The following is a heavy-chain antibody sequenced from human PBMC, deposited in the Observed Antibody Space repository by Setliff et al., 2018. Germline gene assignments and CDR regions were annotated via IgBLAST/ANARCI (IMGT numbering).Heavy chain of an antibody. CDR2: IYPGDSDT. CDR1: GNGFTDLW. V-gene: IGHV5-51*01. Sequence: GESLKISCKVSGNGFTDLWIGWVRQMPGKGLEWMGLIYPGDSDTRYSPSFQGQVTISADRSISTAYLQWRSLKASDTAIYFCAIIDDAIMDLDYWGQGTLVTVSS. D-gene: IGHD3-16*01. J-gene: IGHJ4*02. CDR3: AIIDDAIMDLDY.